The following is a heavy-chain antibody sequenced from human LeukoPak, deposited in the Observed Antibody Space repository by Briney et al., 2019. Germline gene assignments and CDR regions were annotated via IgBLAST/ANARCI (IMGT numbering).Heavy chain of an antibody. CDR1: GFTFSSYE. Sequence: GGSLRLSCAASGFTFSSYEMNWVRQAPGKGLEWVSYISSSGSTIYYADSVKGRFTISRDNAKNSLYLLMDSLRAEDTAVYYCARAQTWFGQSSTYYFDYWGQGTLVTVSS. CDR3: ARAQTWFGQSSTYYFDY. V-gene: IGHV3-48*03. CDR2: ISSSGSTI. D-gene: IGHD3-10*01. J-gene: IGHJ4*02.